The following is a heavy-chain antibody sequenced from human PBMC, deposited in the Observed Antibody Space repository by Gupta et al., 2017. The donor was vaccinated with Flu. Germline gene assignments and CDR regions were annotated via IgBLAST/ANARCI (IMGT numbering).Heavy chain of an antibody. J-gene: IGHJ5*02. CDR3: AREWVGSYDP. CDR1: GSTFSSCA. V-gene: IGHV3-64*01. CDR2: ISSNGGST. Sequence: EVQLVESGGGLVQPGGSLRLSCSASGSTFSSCALHWVRQAPGKGLEYVSAISSNGGSTYYANSVKGRFTISRDNSKNTLYLQMGSLRAEDMAVYYCAREWVGSYDPWGQGTLVTVSS. D-gene: IGHD1-26*01.